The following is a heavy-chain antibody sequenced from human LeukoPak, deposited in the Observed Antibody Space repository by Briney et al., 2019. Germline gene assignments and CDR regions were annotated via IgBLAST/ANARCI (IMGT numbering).Heavy chain of an antibody. CDR3: ARGEVQLWSFYFDY. CDR2: IFYSGNT. V-gene: IGHV4-39*07. D-gene: IGHD5-18*01. Sequence: SETLSLTCTVSGGSISSSTYYGGWIRQPPGKGLEWIGSIFYSGNTYYNPSLKSRVTISIDTSKNQFSLKLSSVTAADTAVYYCARGEVQLWSFYFDYWGQGTLVTVSS. J-gene: IGHJ4*02. CDR1: GGSISSSTYY.